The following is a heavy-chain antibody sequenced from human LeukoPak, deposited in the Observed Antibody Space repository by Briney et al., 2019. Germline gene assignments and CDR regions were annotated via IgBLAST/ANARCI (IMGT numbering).Heavy chain of an antibody. V-gene: IGHV4-59*01. CDR1: DGAIAGYS. CDR3: VRGPYGSGISNWFDP. J-gene: IGHJ5*02. Sequence: SETLSLTCTVSDGAIAGYSWSWIRQPPGKGLEWIGYIYYSGDTNYNPSLQSRVTVSVDTSKNQFSLKLTSVTAADTAVYYRVRGPYGSGISNWFDPWGQGTLVIVSS. CDR2: IYYSGDT. D-gene: IGHD3-10*01.